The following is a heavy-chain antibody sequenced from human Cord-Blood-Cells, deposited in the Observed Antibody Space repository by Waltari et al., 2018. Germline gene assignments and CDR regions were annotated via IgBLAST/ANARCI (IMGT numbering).Heavy chain of an antibody. J-gene: IGHJ4*02. CDR3: AKVPTWAGIWEDY. D-gene: IGHD1-26*01. CDR2: ISYDGSNK. CDR1: GFTFSSYG. Sequence: QVQLVESGGGVVQPGRSLRLSCAASGFTFSSYGMHWVRQAPGKGLEWVAVISYDGSNKYYADSVKGRFTISRDNSKNTLYLQMNSLRAEDTAVYYCAKVPTWAGIWEDYWGQGTLVTVSS. V-gene: IGHV3-30*18.